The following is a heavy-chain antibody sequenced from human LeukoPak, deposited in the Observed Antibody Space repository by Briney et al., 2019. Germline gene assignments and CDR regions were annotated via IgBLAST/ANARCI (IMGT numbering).Heavy chain of an antibody. CDR3: ARDGCSGRCSGYDY. CDR2: INPNSGGT. Sequence: GASVKVSCKASGYTFTGYYMHWVRQAPGQGPEWMGWINPNSGGTNYAQKFQGRVTMTRDTSIGTAYMELSRLRSDDTAVYYCARDGCSGRCSGYDYWGQGTLVAVSS. V-gene: IGHV1-2*02. CDR1: GYTFTGYY. J-gene: IGHJ4*02. D-gene: IGHD6-19*01.